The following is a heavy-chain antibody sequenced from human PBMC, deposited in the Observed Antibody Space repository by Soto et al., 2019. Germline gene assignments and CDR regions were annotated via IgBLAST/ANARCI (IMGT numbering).Heavy chain of an antibody. CDR3: ARGDRSGLHFDY. Sequence: QVQLVESGGGVVQPGRSLRLSCAASGFTFSSYGMHWVRQAPGKGLEWVAVIWYDGSNKYYADSVKGRFTISRENSKNTLYLQMNSLRAEDTAVYYCARGDRSGLHFDYWGQGTLVTVSS. CDR2: IWYDGSNK. D-gene: IGHD5-12*01. CDR1: GFTFSSYG. V-gene: IGHV3-33*01. J-gene: IGHJ4*02.